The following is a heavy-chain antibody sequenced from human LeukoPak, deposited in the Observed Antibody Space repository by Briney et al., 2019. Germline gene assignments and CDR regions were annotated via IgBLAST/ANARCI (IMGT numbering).Heavy chain of an antibody. J-gene: IGHJ4*02. CDR3: AREFLQYYYGSGKHQASDY. CDR2: INTNIGNP. D-gene: IGHD3-10*01. CDR1: GYSFTSYD. Sequence: GASVKVSCKASGYSFTSYDMNWVRQAPGQGLEWMGWINTNIGNPTYAQGFTGRFVFSLDTSVSTAYLQISSLKAEDTAVYYCAREFLQYYYGSGKHQASDYWGQGTLVTVSS. V-gene: IGHV7-4-1*02.